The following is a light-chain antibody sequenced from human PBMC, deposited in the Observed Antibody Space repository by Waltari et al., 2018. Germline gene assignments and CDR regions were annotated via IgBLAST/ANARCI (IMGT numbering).Light chain of an antibody. CDR1: SSPVGPTY. V-gene: IGLV1-44*01. CDR3: AAWDDSLNAWM. CDR2: NHK. Sequence: QSVLTQPPSTSGTPGQRVPISCSGSSSPVGPTYVSWYQQLPGTAPTPLIYNHKRRPSGVPDRFSGSKSGTSASLAISGLQSEDEADYYCAAWDDSLNAWMFGGGTKLTVL. J-gene: IGLJ3*02.